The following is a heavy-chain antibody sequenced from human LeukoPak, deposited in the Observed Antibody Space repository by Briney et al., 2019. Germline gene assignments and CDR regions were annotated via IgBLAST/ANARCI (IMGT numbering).Heavy chain of an antibody. J-gene: IGHJ4*02. Sequence: ASVKVSCKASGYTFTGYYMHWVRQAPGQGLEWMGWINPNSGGTNYAQKFQGRVTMTRDTSISTAYMELSSLRSDDTAVYYCPRLDYDFWGGPSQPGRNWGQGTLVTVSS. CDR3: PRLDYDFWGGPSQPGRN. V-gene: IGHV1-2*02. CDR1: GYTFTGYY. CDR2: INPNSGGT. D-gene: IGHD3-3*01.